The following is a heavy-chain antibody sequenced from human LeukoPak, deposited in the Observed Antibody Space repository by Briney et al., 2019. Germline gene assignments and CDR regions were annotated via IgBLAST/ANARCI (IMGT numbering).Heavy chain of an antibody. CDR3: ARAVGTDGYNLWVY. J-gene: IGHJ4*02. CDR2: IYNSGNT. D-gene: IGHD5-24*01. CDR1: GGSISSGSYY. Sequence: EPSETLSLTCTVSGGSISSGSYYWNWIRQPAGKGLEWIGRIYNSGNTNYNPSLKSRVTISVDTSKNQFSLKLTSVTAADTAVYYCARAVGTDGYNLWVYWGQGTLVTVSS. V-gene: IGHV4-61*02.